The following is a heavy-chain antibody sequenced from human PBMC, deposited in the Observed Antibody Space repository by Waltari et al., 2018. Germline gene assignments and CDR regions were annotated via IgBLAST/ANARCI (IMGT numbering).Heavy chain of an antibody. D-gene: IGHD3-10*01. CDR3: AKEYYGGNSGEDAFDI. V-gene: IGHV3-23*01. J-gene: IGHJ3*02. CDR1: GFTFSSYA. Sequence: EVQLLESGGGLVQPGGSLRLSCAASGFTFSSYAMSWVRQAPGKGLEWVSAISGSGGSTYYADSVNGRFTIARDNSKNTLYLQMNSLRAEDTAVYYCAKEYYGGNSGEDAFDIWGQGTMVTVSS. CDR2: ISGSGGST.